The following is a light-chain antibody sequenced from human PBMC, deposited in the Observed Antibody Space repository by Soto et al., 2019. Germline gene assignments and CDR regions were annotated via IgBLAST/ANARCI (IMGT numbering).Light chain of an antibody. V-gene: IGLV2-23*03. CDR3: CSYAGSSTLGV. CDR2: EGS. CDR1: SSDVGSYNL. Sequence: QSALTQPASVSGSPGQSITISCTGTSSDVGSYNLVSWYQQHPGKAPKLMIYEGSKRPSGVSNRFSGSKSGNTASLTISGLQAEDEADYYCCSYAGSSTLGVLGNGTKVT. J-gene: IGLJ1*01.